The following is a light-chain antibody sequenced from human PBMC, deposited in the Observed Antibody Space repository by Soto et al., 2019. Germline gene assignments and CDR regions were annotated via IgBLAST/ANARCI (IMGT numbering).Light chain of an antibody. Sequence: CIGTYSDIGGYKHVSWYQQHPGKAPKLIIYDASSRPSGISNRFSASKSASTASLTISGLQADDEADYYCSSYTSSTSLLIFGAGTKVAVL. J-gene: IGLJ1*01. CDR3: SSYTSSTSLLI. CDR2: DAS. V-gene: IGLV2-14*03. CDR1: YSDIGGYKH.